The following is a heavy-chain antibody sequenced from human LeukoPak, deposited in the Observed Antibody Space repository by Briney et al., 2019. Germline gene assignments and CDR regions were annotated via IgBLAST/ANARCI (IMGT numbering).Heavy chain of an antibody. CDR1: GFTFSSYG. Sequence: PGGSLRLSCAASGFTFSSYGMSWVRQAPGKGLEWGSGINWNGGSTDYADSVKGRFTISRDNVKNSLYLQMNSLRAEDTALYYCARSVAASRDYWGQGTLVTVSS. J-gene: IGHJ4*02. D-gene: IGHD2-15*01. CDR3: ARSVAASRDY. CDR2: INWNGGST. V-gene: IGHV3-20*04.